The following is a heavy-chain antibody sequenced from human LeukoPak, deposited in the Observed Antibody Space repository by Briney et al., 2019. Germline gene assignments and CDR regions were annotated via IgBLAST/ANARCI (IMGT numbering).Heavy chain of an antibody. D-gene: IGHD3-10*01. CDR3: AGYYYGTENYHNHPNFDY. CDR2: INHSGSS. J-gene: IGHJ4*02. V-gene: IGHV4-34*01. CDR1: GGSFITYY. Sequence: SETLSLTCAVYGGSFITYYWSWIRQPPGKGLEWMGEINHSGSSTYNPSLESRVTISIDTSNNQFSLKLSSVTAADTAVYYCAGYYYGTENYHNHPNFDYWSQGTLVTVSS.